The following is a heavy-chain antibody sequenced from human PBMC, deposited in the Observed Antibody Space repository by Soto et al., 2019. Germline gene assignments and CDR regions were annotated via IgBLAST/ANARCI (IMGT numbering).Heavy chain of an antibody. CDR2: IYYDGNS. V-gene: IGHV4-30-4*01. CDR1: GGSINSGDYY. D-gene: IGHD5-12*01. Sequence: SETLSLTCTVSGGSINSGDYYWTWVRQPPGKGLEWIGYIYYDGNSQHNPSLKSRVTMSIDTSKNQFSLNLSSVTAADTAVYYCARDRRWLPRGPNNWLDLWGQGTQVTV. CDR3: ARDRRWLPRGPNNWLDL. J-gene: IGHJ5*02.